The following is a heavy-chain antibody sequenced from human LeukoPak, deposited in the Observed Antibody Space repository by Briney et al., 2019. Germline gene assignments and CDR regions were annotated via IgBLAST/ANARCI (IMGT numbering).Heavy chain of an antibody. CDR1: GGSMSSRY. D-gene: IGHD3-10*01. J-gene: IGHJ5*02. CDR3: ARDVARSGDLFGWFDP. V-gene: IGHV4-59*11. Sequence: PSETLFLTCTVSGGSMSSRYWSWIRQPPGKGLEWIGYVYYSGTTNSNPSLKSRVTISVDTSKNQFSLNLRSVTAADTAVYYCARDVARSGDLFGWFDPWGQGTLVIVSS. CDR2: VYYSGTT.